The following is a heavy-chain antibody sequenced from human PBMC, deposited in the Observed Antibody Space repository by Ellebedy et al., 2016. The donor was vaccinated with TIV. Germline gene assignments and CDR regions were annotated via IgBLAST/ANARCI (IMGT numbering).Heavy chain of an antibody. CDR1: GFTFSSYA. CDR2: ISESGVST. V-gene: IGHV3-23*01. J-gene: IGHJ5*02. Sequence: GGSLRLSXAASGFTFSSYAMSWVRQAPGKGLEWVSAISESGVSTYYADSVKGRFTISRDNSKNTLHLQMNSLRAEDTAVYYCAKEERLQYNWFDPWGQGTLVIVSS. CDR3: AKEERLQYNWFDP. D-gene: IGHD1-26*01.